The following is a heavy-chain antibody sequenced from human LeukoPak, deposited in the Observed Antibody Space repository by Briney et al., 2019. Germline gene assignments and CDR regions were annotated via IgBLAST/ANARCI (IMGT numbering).Heavy chain of an antibody. CDR2: IYYSGST. CDR1: GGSISSGDYY. Sequence: SQTLSLTCTVSGGSISSGDYYWSWIRQPPGKGLEWIGYIYYSGSTYYNPSLKSRVTISVDTSKNQFSLKLSSVTAADTAVYYCARALNPPWGKGYMDVWGKGTTVTVSS. D-gene: IGHD3-16*01. J-gene: IGHJ6*03. V-gene: IGHV4-30-4*01. CDR3: ARALNPPWGKGYMDV.